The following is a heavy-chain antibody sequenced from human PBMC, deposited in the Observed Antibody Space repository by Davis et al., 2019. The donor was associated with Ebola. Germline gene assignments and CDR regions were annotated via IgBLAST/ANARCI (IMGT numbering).Heavy chain of an antibody. D-gene: IGHD3-22*01. Sequence: ASVKVSCKASGYRFTSYYMHWVRQAPGQGLEWMGIINPITGGTSYAQNFQVRVNMTRDTSTSTVYMEFSSLRSEDTAVYCCAREGGRYYDSSGYVFDIWGQGTMVKVSS. CDR1: GYRFTSYY. CDR2: INPITGGT. CDR3: AREGGRYYDSSGYVFDI. J-gene: IGHJ3*02. V-gene: IGHV1-46*01.